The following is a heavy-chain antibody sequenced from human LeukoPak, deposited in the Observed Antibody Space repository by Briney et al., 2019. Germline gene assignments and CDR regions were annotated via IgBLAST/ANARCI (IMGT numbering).Heavy chain of an antibody. D-gene: IGHD3-22*01. CDR3: ATARRDDYYDSSGYYAFDI. CDR1: GYTFTSYG. V-gene: IGHV1-18*01. Sequence: RASVKVSCKASGYTFTSYGISWVRQAPGQGLEWMGWISAYNGNTNYAQKLQGRVTMTTDTSASTAYMELSSLRSEDTAVYYCATARRDDYYDSSGYYAFDIWGQGTMVTVSS. CDR2: ISAYNGNT. J-gene: IGHJ3*02.